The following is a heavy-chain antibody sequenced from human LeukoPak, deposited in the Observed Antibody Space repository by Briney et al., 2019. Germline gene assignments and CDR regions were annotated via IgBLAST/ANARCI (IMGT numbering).Heavy chain of an antibody. J-gene: IGHJ4*02. CDR3: ARDQVRGDPFDY. CDR2: IKQDGSER. D-gene: IGHD3-10*01. CDR1: GFTFSSYW. V-gene: IGHV3-7*04. Sequence: GGSLRLSCVVSGFTFSSYWMRWVRQAPGKGLEWVASIKQDGSERNYVDSVKGRFTISRDNAKNSLYLQMNSLRAEDTAVYYCARDQVRGDPFDYWGQGTLVTVSS.